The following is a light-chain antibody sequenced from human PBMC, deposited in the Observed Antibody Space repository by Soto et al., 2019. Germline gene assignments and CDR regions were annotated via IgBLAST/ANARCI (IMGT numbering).Light chain of an antibody. CDR1: HSLLHSNGYNY. CDR2: LGS. CDR3: MQALQTPWT. V-gene: IGKV2-28*01. Sequence: DIVMTQSPLSLPVTPGEPASISCRSSHSLLHSNGYNYLGWYLQKPGQSPQLLIYLGSNRASGVPDRFSGSGSATDFTLKISRVETEDVGVYYCMQALQTPWTFGQGTKVEIK. J-gene: IGKJ1*01.